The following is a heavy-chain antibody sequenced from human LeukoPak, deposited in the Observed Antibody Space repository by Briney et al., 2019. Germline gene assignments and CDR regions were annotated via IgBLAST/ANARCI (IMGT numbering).Heavy chain of an antibody. D-gene: IGHD6-13*01. V-gene: IGHV1-18*04. CDR2: ISAYNGNT. CDR3: ARVIAAADN. CDR1: GYTFTGYY. Sequence: GASVKVSCKASGYTFTGYYLHWVRQAPGQGLEWMGWISAYNGNTNYAQKLQGRVTMTTDTSTSTAYMELRSLRSDDTAVYYCARVIAAADNWGQGTLVTVSS. J-gene: IGHJ4*02.